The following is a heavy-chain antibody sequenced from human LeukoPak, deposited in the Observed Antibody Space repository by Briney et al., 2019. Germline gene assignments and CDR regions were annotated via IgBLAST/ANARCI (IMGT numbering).Heavy chain of an antibody. CDR3: ARVYSGYDFSWFDP. CDR1: GFTVSSNY. V-gene: IGHV3-7*01. D-gene: IGHD5-12*01. CDR2: IKQDGSEK. J-gene: IGHJ5*02. Sequence: PGGSLRLSCAASGFTVSSNYMSWVRQAPGKGLEWVANIKQDGSEKYYVDSVKGRFTISRDNAKNSLYLQMNSLRAEDTAVYYCARVYSGYDFSWFDPWGQGTLVTVSS.